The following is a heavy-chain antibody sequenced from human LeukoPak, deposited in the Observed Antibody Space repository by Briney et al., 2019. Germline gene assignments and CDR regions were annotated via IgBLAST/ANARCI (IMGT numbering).Heavy chain of an antibody. D-gene: IGHD2-2*01. CDR1: GFTFSSYS. Sequence: GGSLRLSCAASGFTFSSYSMNWVRQAPGKGLEWVSSISSSSSYIYYTDSVKGRFTISRDNAKNSLYLQMNSLRAEDTAVYYCARVGLPGTSYYYYYMDVWGKGTTVTVSS. V-gene: IGHV3-21*01. CDR3: ARVGLPGTSYYYYYMDV. J-gene: IGHJ6*03. CDR2: ISSSSSYI.